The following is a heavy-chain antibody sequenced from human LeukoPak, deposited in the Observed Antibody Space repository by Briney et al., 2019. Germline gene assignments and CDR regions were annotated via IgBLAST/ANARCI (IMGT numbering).Heavy chain of an antibody. Sequence: SETLSLTCTVSGGSISSSSYYWGWIRQPPGKGLEWIGSIYYSGSPYYNPSLKSRVTISVDTSKNQFSLKLSSVTAADTAVYYCARGSGYCSSTSCYFQHYYYYMDVWGKGTTVTVSS. CDR1: GGSISSSSYY. CDR2: IYYSGSP. CDR3: ARGSGYCSSTSCYFQHYYYYMDV. V-gene: IGHV4-39*07. J-gene: IGHJ6*03. D-gene: IGHD2-2*01.